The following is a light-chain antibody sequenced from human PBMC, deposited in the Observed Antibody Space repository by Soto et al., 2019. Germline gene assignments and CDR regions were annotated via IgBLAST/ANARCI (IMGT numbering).Light chain of an antibody. Sequence: AIQMTQSPSSLSASVGDRVTITCRASQGIRNDLGWYQQKPGKAPKLLIFAASSLQSGVPSRFSGSGSGTDFTLTISSLQTEDFATYYCLQDYKYPRTFGQGTKVDIK. J-gene: IGKJ1*01. CDR1: QGIRND. V-gene: IGKV1-6*02. CDR3: LQDYKYPRT. CDR2: AAS.